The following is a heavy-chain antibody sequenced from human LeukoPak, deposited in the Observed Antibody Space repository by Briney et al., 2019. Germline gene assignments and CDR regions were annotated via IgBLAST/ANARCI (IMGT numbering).Heavy chain of an antibody. Sequence: GGSLRLSCVPSGITFSNSALSWVRQAPGKGLEWVSTITKSGDQTYYADSVRGLFTISRDNSKNTLYLQMNSLRAEDTAVYYCAKDFLDSSSVPYYFDYWGQGTLVTVSS. CDR1: GITFSNSA. CDR2: ITKSGDQT. V-gene: IGHV3-23*01. D-gene: IGHD6-6*01. J-gene: IGHJ4*02. CDR3: AKDFLDSSSVPYYFDY.